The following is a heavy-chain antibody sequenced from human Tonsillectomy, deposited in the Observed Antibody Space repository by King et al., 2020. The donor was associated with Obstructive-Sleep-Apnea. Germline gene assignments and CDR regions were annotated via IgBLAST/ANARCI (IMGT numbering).Heavy chain of an antibody. CDR3: AREGGNGMDV. Sequence: VQLVESGGGLVQPGGSLRLSCAASGFTFSSYDMHWVRQTTEKGLEWVSAIGTAGDTYYPGSVKGRFTISRENAKNSLYLQMNSLRAGDTAVYYCAREGGNGMDVWGQGTTVTVSS. V-gene: IGHV3-13*01. J-gene: IGHJ6*02. CDR1: GFTFSSYD. CDR2: IGTAGDT.